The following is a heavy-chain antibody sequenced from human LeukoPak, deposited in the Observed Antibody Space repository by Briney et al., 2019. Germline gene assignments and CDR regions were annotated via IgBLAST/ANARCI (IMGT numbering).Heavy chain of an antibody. J-gene: IGHJ4*02. Sequence: GGSLRLSCVVSGFXFSSYSINWVRQAPGKGQEWVSYISSSTSTIYYADSVKGRFTISRDNAQNSLYLHMSSLRDEDTAVYYCARGDGFHYFDYWGQGALVTVSS. CDR1: GFXFSSYS. CDR2: ISSSTSTI. V-gene: IGHV3-48*02. D-gene: IGHD5-24*01. CDR3: ARGDGFHYFDY.